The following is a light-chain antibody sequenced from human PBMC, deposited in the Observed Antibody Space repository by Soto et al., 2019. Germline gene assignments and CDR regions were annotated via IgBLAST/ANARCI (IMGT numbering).Light chain of an antibody. V-gene: IGKV1-5*03. CDR3: QHRSNWPPEVT. CDR2: KAS. Sequence: DIQMTQSPSTLSASVGDRVTITCRASQSIRSWLAWYQQKPGKAPRLLIYKASSLESGVPSRFSGSGSGTEFTLTITSLQPDDFAIYYCQHRSNWPPEVTFGQGTRLEI. CDR1: QSIRSW. J-gene: IGKJ5*01.